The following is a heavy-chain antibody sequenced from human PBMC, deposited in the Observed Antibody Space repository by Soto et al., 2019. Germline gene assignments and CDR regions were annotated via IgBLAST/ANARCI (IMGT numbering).Heavy chain of an antibody. CDR2: IKTKSDGGTI. D-gene: IGHD2-21*01. CDR3: TTGLRWCHESDA. V-gene: IGHV3-15*01. CDR1: GFTFSNAY. Sequence: EVQLVASGGGLVKPGGSLRLSCSASGFTFSNAYMTWVRQSPGKGMEWVGRIKTKSDGGTINYGTPVKGRFTISRDDAKHTLYLQMDSLKTDDTAVYYCTTGLRWCHESDAWGQGTLVNVCS. J-gene: IGHJ5*02.